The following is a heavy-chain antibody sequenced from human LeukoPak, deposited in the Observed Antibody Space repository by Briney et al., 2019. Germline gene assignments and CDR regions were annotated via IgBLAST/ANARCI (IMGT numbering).Heavy chain of an antibody. CDR3: AIMHPYYDGNGYWVQ. J-gene: IGHJ4*02. CDR1: GLTFSSYA. D-gene: IGHD3-22*01. Sequence: GGSLRLSCAASGLTFSSYAMSWVRQAPGKGLEGVSGINTSGGSTAYADSVKGRFTISRDNPRNTLYMQMSSLRADDTALYYCAIMHPYYDGNGYWVQWGQGTLVTVSS. V-gene: IGHV3-23*01. CDR2: INTSGGST.